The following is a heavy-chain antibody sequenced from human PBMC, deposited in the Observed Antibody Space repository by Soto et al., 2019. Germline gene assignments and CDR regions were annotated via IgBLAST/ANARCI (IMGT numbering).Heavy chain of an antibody. CDR3: ATYRRGEGGRGY. D-gene: IGHD3-16*01. V-gene: IGHV4-59*08. CDR1: GGSVSSHH. CDR2: DYSDST. J-gene: IGHJ4*02. Sequence: QVQLQESGPGLVKPSETLSLTCTVSGGSVSSHHWTWIRQPPGKGLAWIGDYSDSTSYSPSLKSRVTISADTSKNQFSLKLSSVTATDPAVYYCATYRRGEGGRGYWGQGTLVTVSS.